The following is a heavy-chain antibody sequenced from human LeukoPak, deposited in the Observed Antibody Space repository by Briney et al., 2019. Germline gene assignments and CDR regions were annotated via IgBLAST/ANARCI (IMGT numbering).Heavy chain of an antibody. CDR3: ARGRAGGLLQPIDY. Sequence: ASVKVSCKASGYTFTGYYMHWVRQAPGQGLEWMGWINPNSGGTKYAQKFQGRVTMTMDTSISTAYMELSRLRSDDTAVYYCARGRAGGLLQPIDYWGQGTLVTVSS. CDR1: GYTFTGYY. J-gene: IGHJ4*02. CDR2: INPNSGGT. V-gene: IGHV1-2*02. D-gene: IGHD1-26*01.